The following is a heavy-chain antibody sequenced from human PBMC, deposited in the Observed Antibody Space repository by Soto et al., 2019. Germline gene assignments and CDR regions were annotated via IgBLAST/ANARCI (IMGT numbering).Heavy chain of an antibody. CDR2: ISSGSSYT. J-gene: IGHJ3*02. Sequence: QVQLVESGGGLVKPGGSLRLSCAASGFTFSDYYMSWIRQAPGKGLEWVSYISSGSSYTNYADSVKGRFIISRDNAKNSLYLQMNSLRAEDTAVYYCARDYEYTSGWYRRAFDIWGQGTTVTVSS. D-gene: IGHD6-19*01. CDR3: ARDYEYTSGWYRRAFDI. V-gene: IGHV3-11*06. CDR1: GFTFSDYY.